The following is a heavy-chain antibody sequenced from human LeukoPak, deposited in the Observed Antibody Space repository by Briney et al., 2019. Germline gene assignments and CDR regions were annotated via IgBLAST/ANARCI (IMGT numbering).Heavy chain of an antibody. V-gene: IGHV4-34*01. CDR2: IDQSGST. J-gene: IGHJ4*02. D-gene: IGHD3-10*01. CDR3: AINDGSGSYYKSDY. Sequence: PSETLSLTCAVYGGSFSGFYWSWVRRSPGKGLEWIGEIDQSGSTNYNPSLKSRVTLTIDTSKNQFSLKLNSVTAADTAVYYCAINDGSGSYYKSDYWGRGTLVTVSS. CDR1: GGSFSGFY.